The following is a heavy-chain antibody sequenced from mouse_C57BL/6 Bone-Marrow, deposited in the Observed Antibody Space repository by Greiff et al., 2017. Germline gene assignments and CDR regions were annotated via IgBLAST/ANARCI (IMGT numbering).Heavy chain of an antibody. CDR1: GFTFSSYA. J-gene: IGHJ3*01. CDR3: ARDLSR. CDR2: ISDGGSYT. Sequence: EVELVEPGGGLVKPGGSLKLSCAASGFTFSSYAMPWVGQTPEKSLEWVATISDGGSYTYYPDNVKGRFAISRDNAKNNLYLQMSHLKSEDTAMYYCARDLSRWGQGTLVTASA. V-gene: IGHV5-4*01.